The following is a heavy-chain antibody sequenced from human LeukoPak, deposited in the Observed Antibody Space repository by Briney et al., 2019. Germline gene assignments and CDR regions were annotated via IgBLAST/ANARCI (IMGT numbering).Heavy chain of an antibody. J-gene: IGHJ1*01. Sequence: GESLKISCKGSGYSFTSYWIVWVRQMPGKGLEWMGIIYPGDSDTRYSPSFQGQVTISADKSITTAYLQWSSLKAPDTAMYYCARLGGYCGGGSCYSFGYFQHWGQGTLVTVSS. D-gene: IGHD2-15*01. CDR2: IYPGDSDT. CDR3: ARLGGYCGGGSCYSFGYFQH. CDR1: GYSFTSYW. V-gene: IGHV5-51*01.